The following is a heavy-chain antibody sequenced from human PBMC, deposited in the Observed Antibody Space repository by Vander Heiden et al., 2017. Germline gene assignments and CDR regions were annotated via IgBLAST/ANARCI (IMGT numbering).Heavy chain of an antibody. Sequence: EVQLLESRGDLVQPGGSLSPSCADSGFAFISWARSGVRQAPGRGVEWVSDIGGSGGTTYYADTVKGRFTISRDNSKNALYRQMNSLRAEDTGVYYCAKDPVREVIITWGQGTLVTVSS. J-gene: IGHJ4*02. CDR2: IGGSGGTT. V-gene: IGHV3-23*01. D-gene: IGHD3-10*01. CDR1: GFAFISWA. CDR3: AKDPVREVIIT.